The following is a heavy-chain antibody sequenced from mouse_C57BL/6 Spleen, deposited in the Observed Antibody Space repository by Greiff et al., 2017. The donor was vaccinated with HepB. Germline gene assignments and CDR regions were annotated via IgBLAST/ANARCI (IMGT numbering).Heavy chain of an antibody. J-gene: IGHJ3*01. CDR1: GFTFSSYA. CDR3: TRVLYYYGSSWFAY. V-gene: IGHV5-9-1*02. Sequence: EVKLEESGEGLVKPGGSLKLSCAASGFTFSSYAMSWVRQTPEKRLEWVAYISRGGDYIYYADTVKGRFTISRDNASNTLYLQMSSLKSEDTAMYYCTRVLYYYGSSWFAYWSQGTRVTVGA. CDR2: ISRGGDYI. D-gene: IGHD1-1*01.